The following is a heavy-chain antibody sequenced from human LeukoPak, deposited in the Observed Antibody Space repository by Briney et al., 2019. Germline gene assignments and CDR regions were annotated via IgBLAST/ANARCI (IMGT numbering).Heavy chain of an antibody. CDR2: IYSGGST. CDR1: GFTVSNNY. V-gene: IGHV3-53*01. D-gene: IGHD1-26*01. J-gene: IGHJ4*02. Sequence: GGSLRLSCAASGFTVSNNYMSWVRQAPGKGLEWVSAIYSGGSTFYAESVRGRFTISRDISQNTLYLQMNSLGVEDTAVYYCAKENGSYYGGADYWGQGTLVTVSS. CDR3: AKENGSYYGGADY.